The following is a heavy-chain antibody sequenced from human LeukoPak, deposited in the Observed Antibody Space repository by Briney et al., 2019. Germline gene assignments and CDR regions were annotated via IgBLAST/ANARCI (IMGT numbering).Heavy chain of an antibody. CDR2: IYYSGST. J-gene: IGHJ4*02. CDR1: GGSISSGGYY. CDR3: ARGHIKTAAFDY. D-gene: IGHD5-18*01. V-gene: IGHV4-31*03. Sequence: SETLSLTCTVSGGSISSGGYYWSWIRQHPGKGLEWIGYIYYSGSTYYNPSLKSRVTISVDTSKNQFSLKLSSVTAADTAVYYRARGHIKTAAFDYWGQGTLVTVSS.